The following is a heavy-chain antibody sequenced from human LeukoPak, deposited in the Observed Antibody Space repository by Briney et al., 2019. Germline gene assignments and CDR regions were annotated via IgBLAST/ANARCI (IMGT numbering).Heavy chain of an antibody. CDR2: ITAYKGNT. V-gene: IGHV1-18*01. CDR3: AKVKGRVFGVITTKERYFDY. D-gene: IGHD3-3*01. Sequence: ASVKVCCKASGYTFTSYGTSWVRQAPGQGLEWMGWITAYKGNTNYAQKLQGRVTMTTDTSTSTAYMELRSLRSDDTAVYYWAKVKGRVFGVITTKERYFDYWGQGTLVTVSS. CDR1: GYTFTSYG. J-gene: IGHJ4*02.